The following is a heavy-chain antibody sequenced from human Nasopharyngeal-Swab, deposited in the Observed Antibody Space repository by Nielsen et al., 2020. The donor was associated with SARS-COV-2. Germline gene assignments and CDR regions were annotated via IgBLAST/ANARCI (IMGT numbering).Heavy chain of an antibody. J-gene: IGHJ6*02. Sequence: GESPKISCAASGFTFRRYAMSWVRQAPGKGLEWVSAISGSGGSTYYADSVKGRFTISRDNSKNTLYLQMNSLRAEDTAVYYCAKLDCSSTSCYTGGKTTYYYYGMDVWGQGTTVTVSS. CDR1: GFTFRRYA. V-gene: IGHV3-23*01. CDR2: ISGSGGST. CDR3: AKLDCSSTSCYTGGKTTYYYYGMDV. D-gene: IGHD2-2*02.